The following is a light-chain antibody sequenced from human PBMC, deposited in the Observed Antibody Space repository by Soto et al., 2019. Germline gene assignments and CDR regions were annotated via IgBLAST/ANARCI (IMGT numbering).Light chain of an antibody. CDR3: QQYNNWPGT. CDR2: RTS. CDR1: QSISSN. Sequence: EIVMTRSPATRSVSPGERATLSCRASQSISSNLAWYQQKPGQAPRLLMFRTSSRATGFPARFSGSGSWTEFNLTISSLQSEDFGVYYCQQYNNWPGTFGQGTRLEIK. J-gene: IGKJ5*01. V-gene: IGKV3-15*01.